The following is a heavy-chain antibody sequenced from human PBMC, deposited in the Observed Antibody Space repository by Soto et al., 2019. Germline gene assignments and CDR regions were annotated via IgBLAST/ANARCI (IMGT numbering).Heavy chain of an antibody. CDR3: ARENAHPGHHYAMDV. CDR2: ISFNGDVT. J-gene: IGHJ6*02. CDR1: GFSFSAYY. V-gene: IGHV3-11*01. Sequence: KPGGSLRLSFAASGFSFSAYYMSWIRQAPGKGLEWVSYISFNGDVTRYSDSVEGRFTVSRDNAKKSLYLQMNSLRVEDTAVYYCARENAHPGHHYAMDVWGQGTTVTVSS.